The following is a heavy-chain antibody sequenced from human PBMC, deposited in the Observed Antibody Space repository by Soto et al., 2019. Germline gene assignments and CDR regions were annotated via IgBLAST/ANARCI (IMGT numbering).Heavy chain of an antibody. J-gene: IGHJ4*02. D-gene: IGHD2-8*02. CDR3: GGSSTERGLGY. CDR1: GFPFSRYW. Sequence: VQLVESGGDLVQPGGSLRLSCAASGFPFSRYWMHWVRQDPVKGLVWVSRIKSDGSDIRYADAVKGRFTISRDNGKNTLYLQMNSLRVEDTAVYYCGGSSTERGLGYWGQGTLVTGSS. V-gene: IGHV3-74*01. CDR2: IKSDGSDI.